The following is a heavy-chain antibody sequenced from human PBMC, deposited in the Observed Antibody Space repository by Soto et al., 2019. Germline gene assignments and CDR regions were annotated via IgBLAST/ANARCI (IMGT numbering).Heavy chain of an antibody. CDR1: GGSFGSPKNY. D-gene: IGHD6-13*01. V-gene: IGHV4-31*03. CDR3: ARDLSGPEAGDARDAFDI. Sequence: PSETLSLTCTVSGGSFGSPKNYWAWIRQSPGRGLEWIGYIYYSGSTYYNPSLKSRVTISVDTSKNHFSLKLSSVTAADTAVYYCARDLSGPEAGDARDAFDIWGQGTMVTVSS. CDR2: IYYSGST. J-gene: IGHJ3*02.